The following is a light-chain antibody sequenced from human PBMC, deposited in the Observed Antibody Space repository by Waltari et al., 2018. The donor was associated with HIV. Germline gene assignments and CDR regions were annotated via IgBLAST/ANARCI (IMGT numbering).Light chain of an antibody. J-gene: IGKJ1*01. CDR2: DAS. Sequence: EIVMTQSPATLSVSLGDKATLSCKASYSVAGNLAWYQQTPGQAPRLLIHDASTRAAGIPARFSGSGSGTEFSLSISSLQSEDSAIYYCQQYNHWPRTFGQGTKVEIK. CDR3: QQYNHWPRT. CDR1: YSVAGN. V-gene: IGKV3-15*01.